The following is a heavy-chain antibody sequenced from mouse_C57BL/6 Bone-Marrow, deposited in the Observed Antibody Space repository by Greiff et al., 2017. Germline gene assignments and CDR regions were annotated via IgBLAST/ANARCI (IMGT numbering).Heavy chain of an antibody. V-gene: IGHV1-72*01. D-gene: IGHD1-1*01. CDR1: GYTFTSYW. CDR2: IDPNSGGT. CDR3: AREHITTVVAEGFAY. Sequence: QVQLQQPGAELVKPGASVKLSCKASGYTFTSYWMHWVKQRPGRGLEWIGRIDPNSGGTKYNEKFKSKATLTVDKPSSTAYMKLSSLTSEDSAVYYCAREHITTVVAEGFAYWGQGTLVTVSA. J-gene: IGHJ3*01.